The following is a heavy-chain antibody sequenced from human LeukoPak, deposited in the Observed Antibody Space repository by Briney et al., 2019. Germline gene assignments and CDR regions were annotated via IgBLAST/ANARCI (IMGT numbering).Heavy chain of an antibody. V-gene: IGHV3-48*03. Sequence: PGGSLRLSCVVSGFTFSDYEMNRVRQAPGQGLVWVSYISSNGRTTFHADSVKGRFTISRDDTKNSLYLQMNSLRVEDTGFYYCARARLWYSFDSWGQGTLVTVSS. CDR3: ARARLWYSFDS. CDR1: GFTFSDYE. CDR2: ISSNGRTT. J-gene: IGHJ4*02. D-gene: IGHD3-10*01.